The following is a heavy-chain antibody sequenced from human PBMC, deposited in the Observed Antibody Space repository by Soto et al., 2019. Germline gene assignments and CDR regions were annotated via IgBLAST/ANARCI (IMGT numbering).Heavy chain of an antibody. CDR3: AGGGVLDASDNYCYQGMDV. J-gene: IGHJ6*02. D-gene: IGHD3-16*01. V-gene: IGHV1-69*13. Sequence: SVKVSCKASGGTFSSYAISWVRQAPGRGLEWMGGIIPIFGTANYAQKFQGRVTITADESTSTAYMELSSLRSEDTAVYYCAGGGVLDASDNYCYQGMDVWGQGPTVTVSS. CDR2: IIPIFGTA. CDR1: GGTFSSYA.